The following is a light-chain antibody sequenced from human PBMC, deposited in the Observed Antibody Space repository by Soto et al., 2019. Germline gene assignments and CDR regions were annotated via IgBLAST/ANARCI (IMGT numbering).Light chain of an antibody. J-gene: IGKJ3*01. CDR2: AAS. CDR3: QKYNSAPRT. CDR1: QGISNY. V-gene: IGKV1-27*01. Sequence: DIQMTQSPSSLSASVGDRVTITCRACQGISNYLAWYQQKPGKVPKLLIYAASTLQSGVPSRFSGSGSGTDFTLTLSGLQPEDVATYYCQKYNSAPRTFGPGTKVDIK.